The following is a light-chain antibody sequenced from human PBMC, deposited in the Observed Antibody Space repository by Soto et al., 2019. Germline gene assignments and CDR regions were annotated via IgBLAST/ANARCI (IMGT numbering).Light chain of an antibody. CDR1: QGISNE. CDR3: QQLNSYPRALT. J-gene: IGKJ4*01. CDR2: AVS. V-gene: IGKV1-17*01. Sequence: DIQMTQSPASLPASVGDRVTITCRASQGISNELAWYQQKPGKAPKRLIYAVSSLQTGVPSRFSGSGSGTEFTLTISSLQPEDFATYYCQQLNSYPRALTFGGGTKVEIK.